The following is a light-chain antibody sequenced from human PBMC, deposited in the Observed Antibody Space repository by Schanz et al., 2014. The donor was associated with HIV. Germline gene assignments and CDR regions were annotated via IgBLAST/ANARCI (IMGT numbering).Light chain of an antibody. V-gene: IGKV1-17*02. CDR1: QGIGNE. J-gene: IGKJ5*01. CDR2: AAS. Sequence: DIQMTQSPSSLSASVGDTVTITCRASQGIGNELGWYQQKPGKAPKRLIYAASFLQSEVPSRFIGSGSGTELPLKNPNLHPNDFAAYYCLQQNTYPLTFAQGTRLEVK. CDR3: LQQNTYPLT.